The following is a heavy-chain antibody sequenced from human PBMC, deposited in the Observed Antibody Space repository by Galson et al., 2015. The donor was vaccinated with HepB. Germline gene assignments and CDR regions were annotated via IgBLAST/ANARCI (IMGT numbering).Heavy chain of an antibody. CDR1: GGTFSSYA. V-gene: IGHV1-69*13. J-gene: IGHJ3*02. D-gene: IGHD2-2*01. CDR2: IIPIFGTA. CDR3: ARDSVGYCSSTSCYAFDI. Sequence: SVKVSCKASGGTFSSYAISWVRQAPGQGLEWMGGIIPIFGTANYAQKFQGRVTITADESTSTAYMELSSLRSEDTAVYYCARDSVGYCSSTSCYAFDIWGQGTMVTVSS.